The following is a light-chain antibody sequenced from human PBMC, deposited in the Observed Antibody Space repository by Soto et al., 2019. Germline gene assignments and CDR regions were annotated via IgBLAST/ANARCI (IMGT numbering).Light chain of an antibody. CDR1: SSDVGGYNY. J-gene: IGLJ1*01. CDR2: DVS. CDR3: SSYTSSSTPLFV. Sequence: QSVLTQPASVSGSPGQPLTISCTGTSSDVGGYNYVSWYQQHPGKAPKLMIYDVSNRPSGVSNRFSGSKSGNTASLTISGLQAEDEADYYCSSYTSSSTPLFVFGTGTKVTV. V-gene: IGLV2-14*01.